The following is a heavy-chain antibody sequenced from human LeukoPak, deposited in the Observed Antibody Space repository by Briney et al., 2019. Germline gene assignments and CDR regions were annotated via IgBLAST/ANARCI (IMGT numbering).Heavy chain of an antibody. CDR3: ARGMVGAGRVDY. CDR1: GFNFNIYG. Sequence: PGRSLRLSCATSGFNFNIYGMHWVRQTPGTGLEWVAVLSYDGSNEYYSDSVRGRFTISRDNSKSMLYLQMNSLRPEDTAVYYCARGMVGAGRVDYWGQGTLVTVSS. J-gene: IGHJ4*02. V-gene: IGHV3-30*03. CDR2: LSYDGSNE. D-gene: IGHD1-26*01.